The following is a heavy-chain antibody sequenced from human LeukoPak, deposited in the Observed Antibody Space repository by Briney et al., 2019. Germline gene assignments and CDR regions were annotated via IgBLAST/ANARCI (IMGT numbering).Heavy chain of an antibody. J-gene: IGHJ4*02. CDR3: ASRGYSYGYPFDY. Sequence: SETLTLTCTVSGGSISSSSYYWGWIRQPPGKGLEWIGSIYYSGSTYYNPSLKSRVTISVDTYKNQFSLKLSSVAAADTAVYYCASRGYSYGYPFDYWGQGTLVTVSS. V-gene: IGHV4-39*01. CDR1: GGSISSSSYY. CDR2: IYYSGST. D-gene: IGHD5-18*01.